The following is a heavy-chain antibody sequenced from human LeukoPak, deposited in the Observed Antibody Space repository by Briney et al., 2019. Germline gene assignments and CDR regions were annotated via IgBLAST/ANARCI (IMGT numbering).Heavy chain of an antibody. CDR2: INHSGST. D-gene: IGHD3-10*01. CDR1: GDSISSGDYY. CDR3: ARGPTRGSYGSAIPHGTYDY. Sequence: SETLSLTCTVSGDSISSGDYYWSWIRQPPGKGLEWIGEINHSGSTNYNPSLKSRVTISVDTSKNQFSLKLSSVTAADTAVYYCARGPTRGSYGSAIPHGTYDYWGQGTLVTVSS. V-gene: IGHV4-39*07. J-gene: IGHJ4*02.